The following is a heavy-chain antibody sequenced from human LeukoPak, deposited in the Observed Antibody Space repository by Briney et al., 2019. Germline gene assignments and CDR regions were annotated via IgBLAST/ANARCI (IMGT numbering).Heavy chain of an antibody. D-gene: IGHD3-22*01. Sequence: PGGSLRLSCEASGFAFSSDDMNWVRQAPGKGLEWVSAISGSGGSTYYADSVKGRFTISRDNSKNTLYLQMNSLRAEDTAVYYCAKDRGGDSYYYDSSGYYWGQGTLVTVSS. CDR1: GFAFSSDD. J-gene: IGHJ4*02. CDR3: AKDRGGDSYYYDSSGYY. V-gene: IGHV3-23*01. CDR2: ISGSGGST.